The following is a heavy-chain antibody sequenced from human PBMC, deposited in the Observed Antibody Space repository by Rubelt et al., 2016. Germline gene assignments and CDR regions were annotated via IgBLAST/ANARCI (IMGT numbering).Heavy chain of an antibody. CDR3: ARHQTSSWFDP. V-gene: IGHV4-34*01. CDR1: GGSFSGYY. CDR2: IYYSGST. J-gene: IGHJ5*02. Sequence: QMQLQQWGAGLLKPSEALSLTCVVYGGSFSGYYWSWIRQPPGRGLEWIGSIYYSGSTFYNPSLESRVTMSVDTSKNQFSLKLTSVTAADTAVYYCARHQTSSWFDPWGQGTLVTVSS.